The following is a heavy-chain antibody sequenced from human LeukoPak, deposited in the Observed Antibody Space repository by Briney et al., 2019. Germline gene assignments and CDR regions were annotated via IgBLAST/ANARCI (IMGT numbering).Heavy chain of an antibody. CDR3: AKPMSPVYYGSSGYPSPFDP. CDR1: GFTFSSYA. CDR2: ISGSGGST. Sequence: PAGGSLRLSCAASGFTFSSYAMSWVRQAPGKGLEWVSAISGSGGSTYYADSVKGRFTISRDNSKNTLYLQMNSLRAEDTAVYYCAKPMSPVYYGSSGYPSPFDPWGQGTLVTVSS. J-gene: IGHJ5*02. V-gene: IGHV3-23*01. D-gene: IGHD3-22*01.